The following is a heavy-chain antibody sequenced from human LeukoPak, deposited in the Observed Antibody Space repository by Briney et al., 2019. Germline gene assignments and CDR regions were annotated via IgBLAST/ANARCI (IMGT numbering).Heavy chain of an antibody. V-gene: IGHV3-23*01. CDR1: GFSYSSYA. D-gene: IGHD5-18*01. J-gene: IGHJ4*02. CDR2: ISGSGDT. CDR3: AKEGGYNYGYLDS. Sequence: PGGSLRLSCAVSGFSYSSYATSWVRQAPGKGLEGVSTISGSGDTYYVDSVKGRFTISRDNSKNTLYLQMNSLRAEDTAVYYCAKEGGYNYGYLDSWGQGTLVTVSS.